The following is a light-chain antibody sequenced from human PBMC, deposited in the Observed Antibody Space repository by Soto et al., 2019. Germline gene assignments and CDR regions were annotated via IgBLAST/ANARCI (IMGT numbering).Light chain of an antibody. CDR1: QNIRSY. CDR3: QQGYSSRWT. Sequence: DIQMTQSPSSLSASVGDRVTITGRASQNIRSYLNWYQQKPGKAPQLLIYATSSLQTGVPSRFSASGSGTDCSLVISDREPEDSATYYCQQGYSSRWTAGRGTKVEI. J-gene: IGKJ1*01. V-gene: IGKV1-39*01. CDR2: ATS.